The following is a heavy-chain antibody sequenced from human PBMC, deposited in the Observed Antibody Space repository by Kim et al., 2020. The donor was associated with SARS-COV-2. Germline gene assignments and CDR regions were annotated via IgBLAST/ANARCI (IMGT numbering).Heavy chain of an antibody. Sequence: GGSLRLSCAASGFTFSSYEMNWVRQAPGKGLEWVSYISSSGSTIYYADSVKGRFTISRDNAKNSLYLQMNSLRAEDTAVYYCASYANYYGSGSYEGGDYWGQGTLVTVSS. CDR3: ASYANYYGSGSYEGGDY. J-gene: IGHJ4*02. CDR1: GFTFSSYE. V-gene: IGHV3-48*03. D-gene: IGHD3-10*01. CDR2: ISSSGSTI.